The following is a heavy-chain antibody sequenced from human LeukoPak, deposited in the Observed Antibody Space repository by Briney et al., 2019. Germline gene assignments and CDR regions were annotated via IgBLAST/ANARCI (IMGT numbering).Heavy chain of an antibody. V-gene: IGHV4-34*01. CDR3: ASGDSSETFDY. CDR1: GGSFSGYY. D-gene: IGHD3-22*01. CDR2: INHSGST. J-gene: IGHJ4*02. Sequence: SETLSLTCAVYGGSFSGYYWSWIRQPPGKGLEWIGEINHSGSTNYNPSLKSRVTISVDTSKNQFSLKLSSVTAADTAVYYCASGDSSETFDYGGQGTLVTVSS.